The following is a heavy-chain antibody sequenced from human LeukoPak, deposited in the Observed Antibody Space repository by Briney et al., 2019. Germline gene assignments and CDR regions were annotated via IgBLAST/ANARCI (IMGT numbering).Heavy chain of an antibody. CDR1: GFTFSNYW. CDR2: IRDDGSAK. V-gene: IGHV3-7*01. D-gene: IGHD1-1*01. Sequence: GGSLRLSCAASGFTFSNYWMTWVRQAPGKGLGWVASIRDDGSAKYYMDSVKGRFTISRDDAKNSLSLQMRYMRVEDTATYYCARIQLYHGDFDSWGQGTLVTVSS. CDR3: ARIQLYHGDFDS. J-gene: IGHJ4*02.